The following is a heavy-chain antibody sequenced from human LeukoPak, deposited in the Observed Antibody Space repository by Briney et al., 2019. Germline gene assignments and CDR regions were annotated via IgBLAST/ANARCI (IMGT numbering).Heavy chain of an antibody. V-gene: IGHV4-39*07. D-gene: IGHD3-22*01. CDR3: ARDREYYDSSGYYRSGAFDI. CDR2: IYYSGST. J-gene: IGHJ3*02. Sequence: PSETLSLTCTVSGGSISSSSYYWGWIRQPPGKGLEWIGSIYYSGSTNYNPSLKSRVTMSVDTSKNQFSLKLSSVTAADTAVYYCARDREYYDSSGYYRSGAFDIWGQGTMVTVSS. CDR1: GGSISSSSYY.